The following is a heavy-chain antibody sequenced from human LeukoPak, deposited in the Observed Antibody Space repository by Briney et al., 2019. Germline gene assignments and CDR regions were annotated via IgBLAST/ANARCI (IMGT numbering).Heavy chain of an antibody. V-gene: IGHV3-23*01. D-gene: IGHD5-18*01. Sequence: GGSLRLSCAASRPPSIKYAQSRVRQASGLGMDRVSCISGGSGGTYYADSVKGRFTISRDNSKNTLYLQMNSLRRDDTAIYYCAKGSSGYIYGDYWGQGTLGTVS. CDR3: AKGSSGYIYGDY. CDR2: ISGGSGGT. J-gene: IGHJ4*02. CDR1: RPPSIKYA.